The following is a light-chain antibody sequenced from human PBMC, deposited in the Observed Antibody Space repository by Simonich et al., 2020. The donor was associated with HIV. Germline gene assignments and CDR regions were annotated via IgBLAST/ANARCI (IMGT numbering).Light chain of an antibody. CDR3: QHYNSYWALT. J-gene: IGKJ4*01. CDR1: QGIRNS. Sequence: DIQMTQSPSSLSASVGDRVTITCRASQGIRNSLAWYQQKPGKAPKLLLYAASRLESGVPSRFSGSGSGTEFTLTISSLHPDDFATYYCQHYNSYWALTFGGGTKVDTK. V-gene: IGKV1-NL1*01. CDR2: AAS.